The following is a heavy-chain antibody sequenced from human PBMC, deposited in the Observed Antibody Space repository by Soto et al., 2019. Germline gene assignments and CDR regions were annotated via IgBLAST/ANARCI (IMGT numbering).Heavy chain of an antibody. Sequence: EVQLLESGGGLVQPGGSLRLSCAVSGVSGLTFRSYSMRWVRQTPGKGVECVPFISSSGDTTYYGDSVKGRFTIYREKSKNKLYLQMRSQCSEDTSILYYDKVGRSARYYNRGDVDLWGQGTAVTVSS. CDR1: GVSGLTFRSYS. CDR3: DKVGRSARYYNRGDVDL. V-gene: IGHV3-23*01. J-gene: IGHJ6*02. D-gene: IGHD2-15*01. CDR2: ISSSGDTT.